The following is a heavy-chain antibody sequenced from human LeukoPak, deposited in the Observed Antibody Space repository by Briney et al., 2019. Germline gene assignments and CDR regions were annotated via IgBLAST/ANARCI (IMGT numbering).Heavy chain of an antibody. D-gene: IGHD2-15*01. CDR2: IYYSGST. Sequence: KPSETLSLTCTVSGGSISSYYWSWIRQPPGKGLEGIGYIYYSGSTNYNPSRKSRVTISVDTSKNQFSLKLSSVTAADTAVYYCARHRYCSGGSCYDAFDIWGQGTMVTVSS. J-gene: IGHJ3*02. V-gene: IGHV4-59*08. CDR3: ARHRYCSGGSCYDAFDI. CDR1: GGSISSYY.